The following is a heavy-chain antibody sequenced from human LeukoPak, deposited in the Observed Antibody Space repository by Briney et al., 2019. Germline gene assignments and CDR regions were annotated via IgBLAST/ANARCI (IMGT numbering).Heavy chain of an antibody. CDR3: ARGPTAGALDY. CDR1: GGSFSGYY. D-gene: IGHD1-1*01. V-gene: IGHV4-34*01. J-gene: IGHJ4*02. Sequence: TSETLSLTCAVYGGSFSGYYWSWIRQPPGKGLEWIGETNHSGSTNYNPSLKSRVTISVDTSKNQFSLKLSSVTAADTAVYYCARGPTAGALDYWGQGTLVTVSS. CDR2: TNHSGST.